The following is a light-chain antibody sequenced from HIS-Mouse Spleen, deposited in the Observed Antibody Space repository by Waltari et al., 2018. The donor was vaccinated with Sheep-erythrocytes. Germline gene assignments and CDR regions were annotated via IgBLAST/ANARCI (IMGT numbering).Light chain of an antibody. CDR1: SSDVGGYNY. J-gene: IGLJ1*01. CDR2: DVS. V-gene: IGLV2-11*01. Sequence: QSALTQPRSVSGSPGQSVTISCTGTSSDVGGYNYVSWYQQHPGKAPKLMFYDVSNRPSGVPDRFSGSKSGHTASLTISGLQAEDEADYYCCSYAGSYTYVFGTGTKVTVL. CDR3: CSYAGSYTYV.